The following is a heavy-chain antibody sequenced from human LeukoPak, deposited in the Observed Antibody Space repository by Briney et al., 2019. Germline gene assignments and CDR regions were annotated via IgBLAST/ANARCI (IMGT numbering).Heavy chain of an antibody. CDR3: ARGTYQLLYPDAFDI. D-gene: IGHD2-2*02. J-gene: IGHJ3*02. V-gene: IGHV3-21*01. Sequence: GGSLRLSCAASGFTFSSYSMNWVRQAPGKGLEWVSSISSSSSYIYYADSVKGRFTISRDNAKNSLYLQMNSLRAEDTAVYYCARGTYQLLYPDAFDIWGQGTMVTVSS. CDR2: ISSSSSYI. CDR1: GFTFSSYS.